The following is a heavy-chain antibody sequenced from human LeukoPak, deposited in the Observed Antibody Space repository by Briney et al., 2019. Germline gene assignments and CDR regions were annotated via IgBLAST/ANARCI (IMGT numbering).Heavy chain of an antibody. CDR2: ISGSSSYK. V-gene: IGHV3-21*06. CDR3: ARVLGASEDYLWGSFRF. Sequence: PGGSLRLSCAAPGFTFRTYSMNWVRQAPGKGLEWVSSISGSSSYKHYADSVKGRFTISRDNAKNSVYLQMNSLRAEDTALYYCARVLGASEDYLWGSFRFWGQGTLVTVSS. D-gene: IGHD3-16*02. J-gene: IGHJ4*02. CDR1: GFTFRTYS.